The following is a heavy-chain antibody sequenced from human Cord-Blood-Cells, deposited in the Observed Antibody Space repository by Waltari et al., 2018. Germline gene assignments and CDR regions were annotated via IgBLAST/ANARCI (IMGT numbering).Heavy chain of an antibody. CDR2: FSASIGIA. CDR3: ATSRLTAGLG. D-gene: IGHD3-9*01. Sequence: QVQLVQSGAEVKKPGYSVKVSCMASGGTLRSSTIRWVRQAPGQGIELIRRFSASIGIANYEKKVQGRVTITADKSTSTAYMELGSLRSEDTAVYDCATSRLTAGLGWGQGTLVTVSS. J-gene: IGHJ4*02. CDR1: GGTLRSST. V-gene: IGHV1-69*02.